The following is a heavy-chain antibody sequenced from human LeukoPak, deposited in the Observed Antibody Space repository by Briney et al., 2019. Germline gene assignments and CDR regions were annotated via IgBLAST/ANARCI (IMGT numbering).Heavy chain of an antibody. CDR1: GFTFSSYG. V-gene: IGHV3-33*01. CDR2: IWYDGSNK. CDR3: AREVAVAGFDY. D-gene: IGHD6-19*01. Sequence: GGSLRLSCAASGFTFSSYGMHWVRQAPGKGLEWVAVIWYDGSNKYYADSVKGRFTISRDNSKNTLYLQMNSLRAEDTAVYYCAREVAVAGFDYWGQGTLVTASS. J-gene: IGHJ4*02.